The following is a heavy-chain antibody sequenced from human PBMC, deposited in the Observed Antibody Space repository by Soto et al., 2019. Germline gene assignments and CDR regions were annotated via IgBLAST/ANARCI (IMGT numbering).Heavy chain of an antibody. J-gene: IGHJ6*02. CDR2: IYYSGST. CDR1: GGSISSGGYY. V-gene: IGHV4-31*03. Sequence: QVQLQESGPGLVKPSQTLSLTCTVSGGSISSGGYYWSWIRQHPGKGREWIGYIYYSGSTYYNPSLKSRVTISVDTSKSQFSLKLSSVTAADTAVYYCARDFTDSSGPTLGMGVWGQGTTVTVSS. CDR3: ARDFTDSSGPTLGMGV. D-gene: IGHD6-19*01.